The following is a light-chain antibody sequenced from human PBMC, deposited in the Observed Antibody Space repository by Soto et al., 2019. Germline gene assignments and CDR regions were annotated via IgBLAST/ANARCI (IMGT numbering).Light chain of an antibody. J-gene: IGKJ4*01. CDR3: HQYPDYPVR. CDR1: QTISSW. CDR2: KAS. Sequence: GERVAISGRASQTISSWLAWYQQKPGKAPKLLIYKASTLKSGVPSRFSGSGSGTEFTITIITPHLHNLASYQRHQYPDYPVRFAGGTKVDI. V-gene: IGKV1-5*03.